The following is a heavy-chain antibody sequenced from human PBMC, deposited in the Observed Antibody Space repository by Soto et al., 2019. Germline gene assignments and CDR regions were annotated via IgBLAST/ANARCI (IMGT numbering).Heavy chain of an antibody. CDR3: ARGYYGSGSYNWFDP. Sequence: SETLSLTCTVSGGSISSYYWSWIRQPPGKGLEWIGYIYYSGSTNYNPSLKSRVTISVDTSKNQFSLKLSSVTAADTAVYYCARGYYGSGSYNWFDPWGQGTLVTV. CDR1: GGSISSYY. J-gene: IGHJ5*02. V-gene: IGHV4-59*01. D-gene: IGHD3-10*01. CDR2: IYYSGST.